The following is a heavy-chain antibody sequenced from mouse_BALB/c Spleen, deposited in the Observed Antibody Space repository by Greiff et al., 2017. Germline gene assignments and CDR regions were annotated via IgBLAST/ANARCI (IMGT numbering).Heavy chain of an antibody. CDR3: ARSVTGSSSY. CDR2: IDPSDSYT. V-gene: IGHV1-69*02. Sequence: QVQLQQSGAELVKPGASVKLSCKASGYTFTSYWMHWVKQRPGQGLEWIGEIDPSDSYTNYNQKFKGKATLTVDKSSSTAYMQLSSLTSEDSAVYYCARSVTGSSSYWGQGTTLAVSS. J-gene: IGHJ2*01. D-gene: IGHD1-1*01. CDR1: GYTFTSYW.